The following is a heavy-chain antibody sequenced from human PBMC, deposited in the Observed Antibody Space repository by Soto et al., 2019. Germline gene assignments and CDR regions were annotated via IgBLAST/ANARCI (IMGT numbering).Heavy chain of an antibody. V-gene: IGHV3-33*01. D-gene: IGHD3-9*01. CDR2: IWYDGSNK. J-gene: IGHJ3*02. Sequence: PGGSLRLSCAASGFTFSSYGMHWVRQAPGKGLEWVAVIWYDGSNKYYADSVKGRFTISRDNSKNTLYLQMNSLRAEDTAVYYCASGWIRLASDAFDIWGQGTMVTVSS. CDR1: GFTFSSYG. CDR3: ASGWIRLASDAFDI.